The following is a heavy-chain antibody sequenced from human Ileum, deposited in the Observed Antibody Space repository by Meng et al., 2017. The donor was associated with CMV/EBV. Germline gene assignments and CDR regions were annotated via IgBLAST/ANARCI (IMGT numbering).Heavy chain of an antibody. CDR2: ITGSDNTN. Sequence: GGSLRLSCEASGFTFSDYYMAWIRQAPGKGLEWVSLITGSDNTNYYADSVRGRFTMSRDNARKLVFLQMNTLRAEDTAVYYCARGITLCGGDCYPPCVWFDPRGQGTQVTVSS. CDR1: GFTFSDYY. V-gene: IGHV3-11*01. J-gene: IGHJ5*02. D-gene: IGHD2-21*01. CDR3: ARGITLCGGDCYPPCVWFDP.